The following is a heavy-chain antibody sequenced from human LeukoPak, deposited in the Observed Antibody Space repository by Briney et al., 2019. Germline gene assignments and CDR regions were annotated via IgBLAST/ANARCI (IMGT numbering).Heavy chain of an antibody. CDR2: ISYDGSNK. D-gene: IGHD5-12*01. CDR1: GFTFSSYG. Sequence: GGSLRLSCAASGFTFSSYGMHWVRQAPGKGLEWVAVISYDGSNKYCADSVKGRFTISRDNSKNTLYLQMNSLRAEDTAVYYCAKDRVVATITANYYYYGMDVWGQGTTVTVSS. J-gene: IGHJ6*02. CDR3: AKDRVVATITANYYYYGMDV. V-gene: IGHV3-30*18.